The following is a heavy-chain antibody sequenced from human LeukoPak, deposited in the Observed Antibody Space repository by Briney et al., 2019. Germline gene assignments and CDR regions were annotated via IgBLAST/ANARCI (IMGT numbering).Heavy chain of an antibody. D-gene: IGHD1-26*01. CDR2: INTNTGNP. CDR3: ARGAWEPTFDY. Sequence: ASVKVSCKASGYTFTSYAMNWVRQAPGQGLEWMGWINTNTGNPTYARGFTGRFVFSLDTSVSTACLQISSLKAEDTAVYYCARGAWEPTFDYWGQGTLVTVSS. CDR1: GYTFTSYA. V-gene: IGHV7-4-1*02. J-gene: IGHJ4*02.